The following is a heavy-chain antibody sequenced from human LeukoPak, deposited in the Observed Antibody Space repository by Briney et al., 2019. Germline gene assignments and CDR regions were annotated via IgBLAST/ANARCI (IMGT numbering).Heavy chain of an antibody. CDR3: ARLYYYDSSGYYDY. CDR2: IYHSGST. V-gene: IGHV4-4*02. D-gene: IGHD3-22*01. Sequence: SGTLSLTCAVSGGSISSSNWWSWVRQPPGKGLEWIGEIYHSGSTNYNPYLTSRVTISVDKSKNQFSLKLSSVTAADTAVYYCARLYYYDSSGYYDYWGQGTLVTVSS. CDR1: GGSISSSNW. J-gene: IGHJ4*02.